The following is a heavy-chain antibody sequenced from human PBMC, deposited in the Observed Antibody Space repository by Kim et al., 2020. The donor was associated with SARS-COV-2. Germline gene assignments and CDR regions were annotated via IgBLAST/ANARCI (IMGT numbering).Heavy chain of an antibody. J-gene: IGHJ3*02. CDR2: ISSSSSYI. CDR1: GFTFSSYS. Sequence: GGSLRLSCAASGFTFSSYSMNWVRQAPGKGLEWVSSISSSSSYIYYADSVKGRFTISRDNAKNSLYLQMNSLRAEDTAVYYCAREGYDYGDYGGLMPYDIWGQGTMVTVSS. V-gene: IGHV3-21*01. D-gene: IGHD4-17*01. CDR3: AREGYDYGDYGGLMPYDI.